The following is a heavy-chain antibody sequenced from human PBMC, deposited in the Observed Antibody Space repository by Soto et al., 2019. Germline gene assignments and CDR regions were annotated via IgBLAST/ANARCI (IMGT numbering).Heavy chain of an antibody. CDR2: ISAYNGNT. CDR3: ARYSSGWYSPGSSFDI. V-gene: IGHV1-18*01. CDR1: GYTFTSYG. Sequence: QVQLVQSGAEVKKPGASVKVSCKASGYTFTSYGISWVRQAPGQGLEWMGRISAYNGNTNYAQKLQGRVTMTTDTSTSTAYMELRSLRSDDTAVYYCARYSSGWYSPGSSFDIWGQGTMVTVSS. J-gene: IGHJ3*02. D-gene: IGHD6-19*01.